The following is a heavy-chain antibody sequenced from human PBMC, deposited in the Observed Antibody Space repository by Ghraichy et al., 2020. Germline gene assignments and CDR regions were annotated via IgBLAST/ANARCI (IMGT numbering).Heavy chain of an antibody. J-gene: IGHJ2*01. Sequence: GGSLRLSCAASGFSVGTNYMSWVRQAPGKGLEWVSIIYSGTNTYYTDSVKGRFTISRDNSKNTLDLQMNSLRAEDTAVYYCARDKGGGYCSSTSCQQTYVDLWGRGTLVTVSS. CDR2: IYSGTNT. CDR3: ARDKGGGYCSSTSCQQTYVDL. D-gene: IGHD2-2*01. V-gene: IGHV3-53*01. CDR1: GFSVGTNY.